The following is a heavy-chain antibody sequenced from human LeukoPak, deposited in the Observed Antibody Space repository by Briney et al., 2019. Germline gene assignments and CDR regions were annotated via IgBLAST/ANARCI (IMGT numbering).Heavy chain of an antibody. CDR3: ATTAGAAGGYYGMDV. J-gene: IGHJ6*02. D-gene: IGHD6-13*01. CDR1: GGTFSSYT. Sequence: SVRVSCKASGGTFSSYTISWVRQAPGQGLEWMGRIIPILGIANYAQKFQGRVTITADKSTSTAYMELSSLRSEDTAVYYCATTAGAAGGYYGMDVWGQGTTVTVSS. CDR2: IIPILGIA. V-gene: IGHV1-69*02.